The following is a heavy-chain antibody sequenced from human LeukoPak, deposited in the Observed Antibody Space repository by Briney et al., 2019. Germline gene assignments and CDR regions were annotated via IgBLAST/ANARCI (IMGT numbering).Heavy chain of an antibody. CDR1: GFTVSSYW. CDR2: ISSDGRTT. Sequence: PGGSLRLSCAASGFTVSSYWMHWVRQAPGKGLVWVSHISSDGRTTTYADFVKGRFNISRDDAKNTLHLQMNSLRAEDTAVYYCASDIGDWGQGTLVTVSS. V-gene: IGHV3-74*03. CDR3: ASDIGD. J-gene: IGHJ4*02. D-gene: IGHD3-10*01.